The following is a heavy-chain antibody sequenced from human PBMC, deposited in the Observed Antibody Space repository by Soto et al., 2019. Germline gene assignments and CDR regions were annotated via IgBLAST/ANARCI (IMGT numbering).Heavy chain of an antibody. CDR3: VRDLDGSGSYYTDY. D-gene: IGHD3-10*01. CDR2: ISASNGNT. V-gene: IGHV1-18*01. Sequence: ASVKVSCKASGYMFISYGINWVRQAPGRGLEWMGWISASNGNTKYAQNFQGRVTMTTDTSTSTAYMEMRSLRSDDTAVYYCVRDLDGSGSYYTDYWGPGTLVTVSS. CDR1: GYMFISYG. J-gene: IGHJ4*02.